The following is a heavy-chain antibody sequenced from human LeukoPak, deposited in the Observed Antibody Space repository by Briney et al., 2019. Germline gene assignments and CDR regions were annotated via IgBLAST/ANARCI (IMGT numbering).Heavy chain of an antibody. Sequence: SETLSLTCTVSGGSISSSSYYWGWIRQPPGKGLEWIGSIYYSGSTYYNPSLKSRVTISVDTSKNQFSLKLSSVTAADTAVYYCARAYYYDSSGYYYGPYFDYWGQGTLVTVSS. J-gene: IGHJ4*02. D-gene: IGHD3-22*01. CDR3: ARAYYYDSSGYYYGPYFDY. V-gene: IGHV4-39*07. CDR2: IYYSGST. CDR1: GGSISSSSYY.